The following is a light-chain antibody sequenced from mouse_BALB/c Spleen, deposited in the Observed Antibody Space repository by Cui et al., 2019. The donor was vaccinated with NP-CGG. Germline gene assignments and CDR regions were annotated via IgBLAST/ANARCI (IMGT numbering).Light chain of an antibody. J-gene: IGLJ1*01. Sequence: SLVPLESASSTSPGETVTLTCRSSTGAVTTSNYANWVQEKPDHLFTGLIGGTNNRAPGVPARFSGSLIGDKAALTITGAQTEDEAIYFCALWYSNHWVFGGGTKLTVL. CDR3: ALWYSNHWV. CDR1: TGAVTTSNY. V-gene: IGLV1*01. CDR2: GTN.